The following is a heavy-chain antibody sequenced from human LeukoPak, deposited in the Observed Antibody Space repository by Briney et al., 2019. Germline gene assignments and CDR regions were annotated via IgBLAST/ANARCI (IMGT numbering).Heavy chain of an antibody. Sequence: SETLSLTCTVSGGSISSYYWSWIRQPPGKGLEWIAYIDYRGSTTYNPSLKSRVTISVDTSRNQFSLKLSSVTAADTAVYYCARKENVYYYFDYWGQGTLVTVSS. CDR3: ARKENVYYYFDY. J-gene: IGHJ4*02. V-gene: IGHV4-59*01. D-gene: IGHD3-10*01. CDR2: IDYRGST. CDR1: GGSISSYY.